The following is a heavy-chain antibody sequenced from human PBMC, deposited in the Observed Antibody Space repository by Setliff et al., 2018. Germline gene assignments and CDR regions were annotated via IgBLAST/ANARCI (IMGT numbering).Heavy chain of an antibody. V-gene: IGHV3-49*04. D-gene: IGHD6-19*01. CDR1: GFTFGDYA. Sequence: GGSLRLSCTASGFTFGDYAMSWVRQAPGKGLEWVGFIRSKAYGGTTEYAASVKGRFTISRDDSKSIAYPQMNSLKTEDTAVYYCTRASSIAVAGSSIWGQGTLVTVSS. J-gene: IGHJ4*02. CDR3: TRASSIAVAGSSI. CDR2: IRSKAYGGTT.